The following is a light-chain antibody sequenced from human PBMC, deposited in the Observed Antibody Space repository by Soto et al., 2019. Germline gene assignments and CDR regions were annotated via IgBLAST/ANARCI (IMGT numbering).Light chain of an antibody. V-gene: IGLV2-11*01. CDR2: DVT. Sequence: VLSQPRSVYENHGQSVTISCTRTSSDIGDYNYVSWYQQHPGKAPQLIIYDVTKRPSVVPDRFSGSKSDNTDSVTISGLQPEDEADYYCCSYAATDTILCGPGSKGTVL. CDR3: CSYAATDTIL. CDR1: SSDIGDYNY. J-gene: IGLJ1*01.